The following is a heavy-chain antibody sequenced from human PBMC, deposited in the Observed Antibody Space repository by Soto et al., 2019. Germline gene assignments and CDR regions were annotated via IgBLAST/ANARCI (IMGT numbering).Heavy chain of an antibody. CDR1: GGSISSGGYY. V-gene: IGHV4-31*03. CDR2: IYYSGST. Sequence: QVQLQESGPGLVKPSQTLSLTCTVSGGSISSGGYYWSWIRQHPGKGLEWIGYIYYSGSTYYNPSLKSRVTISVDTSKNQFSLKLSSVTAADTAVYYCARDQTYDSSGYYHYGLHDAFDIWGQGTMVTVSS. D-gene: IGHD3-22*01. CDR3: ARDQTYDSSGYYHYGLHDAFDI. J-gene: IGHJ3*02.